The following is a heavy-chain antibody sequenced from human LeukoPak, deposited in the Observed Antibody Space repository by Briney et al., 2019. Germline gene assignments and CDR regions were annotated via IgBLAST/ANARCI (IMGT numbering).Heavy chain of an antibody. CDR1: GGSISSYY. CDR2: IYYSGST. D-gene: IGHD7-27*01. CDR3: ARRGSNWGYYFDY. J-gene: IGHJ4*02. V-gene: IGHV4-59*08. Sequence: WETLSLTCTVSGGSISSYYWSWIRQPPGKGLEWIGYIYYSGSTNYNPSLKSRVTISVDTSKNQFSLKLSSVTAADTAVYYCARRGSNWGYYFDYWGQGTLVTVSS.